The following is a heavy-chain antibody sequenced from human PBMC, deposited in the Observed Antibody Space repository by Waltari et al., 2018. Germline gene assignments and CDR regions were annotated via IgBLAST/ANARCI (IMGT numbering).Heavy chain of an antibody. CDR3: AKAPDFWSGSDAFDI. D-gene: IGHD3-3*01. J-gene: IGHJ3*02. V-gene: IGHV3-23*03. Sequence: EVQLLESGGGLVQPGGSLRLSCAASGFTFSSYAMSWVRQAPGEGLEWVSVIYSGGSTYYADSVKGRFTISRDNSKNTLYLQMNSLRAEDTAVYYCAKAPDFWSGSDAFDIWGQGTMVTVSS. CDR1: GFTFSSYA. CDR2: IYSGGST.